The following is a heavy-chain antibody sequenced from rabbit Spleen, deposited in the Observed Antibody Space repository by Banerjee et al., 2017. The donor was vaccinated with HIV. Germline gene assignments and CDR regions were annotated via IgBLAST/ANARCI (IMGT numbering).Heavy chain of an antibody. Sequence: QEHLKESGGGLVQPGGSLKLSCKASGFTLSSYYMNWVRQAPGKGLQWIACINAVTGKAVYASWAKGRFTFSKTSSTTVTLQMTSLTAADTATYFCARDLAGVVGWNFNLWGPGTLVTVS. CDR3: ARDLAGVVGWNFNL. CDR2: INAVTGKA. CDR1: GFTLSSYYM. D-gene: IGHD4-1*01. J-gene: IGHJ4*01. V-gene: IGHV1S45*01.